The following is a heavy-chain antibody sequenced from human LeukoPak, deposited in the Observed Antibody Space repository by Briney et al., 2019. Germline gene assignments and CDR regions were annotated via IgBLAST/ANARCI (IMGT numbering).Heavy chain of an antibody. J-gene: IGHJ6*03. D-gene: IGHD3-22*01. CDR1: GYTLTSYA. CDR3: ARERNDCYGSSGCVGDSYMDV. V-gene: IGHV7-4-1*02. CDR2: INTNTGNP. Sequence: ASVKVSCKASGYTLTSYAMNWVPQAPGQGLEWMGWINTNTGNPTYAQGFTGRFVFSLDTSVSTAYLQISSLKADDTAVYYCARERNDCYGSSGCVGDSYMDVWGKGTTVTVSS.